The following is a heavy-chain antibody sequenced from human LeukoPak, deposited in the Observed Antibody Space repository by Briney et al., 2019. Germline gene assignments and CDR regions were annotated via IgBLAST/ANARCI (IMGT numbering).Heavy chain of an antibody. CDR1: GFTFSSYS. Sequence: GGSLRLSCAASGFTFSSYSMKWVRQTPGKGLEWVSFISSSSSYIYYADSVRGRFTISRDNAKNSLYLQMNSLRAEDTAVYYCARGTMFPYYFDYWGQGTLVTVSS. D-gene: IGHD3-10*02. CDR3: ARGTMFPYYFDY. J-gene: IGHJ4*02. CDR2: ISSSSSYI. V-gene: IGHV3-21*01.